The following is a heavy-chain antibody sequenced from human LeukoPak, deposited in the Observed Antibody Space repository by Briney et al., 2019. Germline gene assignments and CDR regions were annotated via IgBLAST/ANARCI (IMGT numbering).Heavy chain of an antibody. Sequence: SVNVSCTASGGTFSSYAISWVRQAPGQGLEWMGRIIPILGIANYAQKFQGRVTITADKSTSTAYMELSSLRSEDTAVYYCAREERLYYYDSSSADAFDIWGQGTMVTVSS. J-gene: IGHJ3*02. D-gene: IGHD3-22*01. V-gene: IGHV1-69*04. CDR1: GGTFSSYA. CDR2: IIPILGIA. CDR3: AREERLYYYDSSSADAFDI.